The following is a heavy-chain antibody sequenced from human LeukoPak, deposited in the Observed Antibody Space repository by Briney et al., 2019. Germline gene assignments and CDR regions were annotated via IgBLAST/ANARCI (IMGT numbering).Heavy chain of an antibody. J-gene: IGHJ4*02. CDR2: INTNTGNP. CDR1: GYTFTSYA. D-gene: IGHD3-22*01. V-gene: IGHV7-4-1*02. Sequence: ASVKVSCKASGYTFTSYAMNWVRQAPGQGLEWMGWINTNTGNPTYAQGFTGRFVFSLDTSVSTAYLQISSLKAEDTAVYYCARDRGRAYYYDSSGYYYWGQGTLVTVSS. CDR3: ARDRGRAYYYDSSGYYY.